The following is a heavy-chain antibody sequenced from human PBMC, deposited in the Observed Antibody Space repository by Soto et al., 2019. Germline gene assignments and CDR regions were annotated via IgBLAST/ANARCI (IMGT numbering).Heavy chain of an antibody. J-gene: IGHJ4*02. Sequence: ASVKVSCKASGYTFTSYGISWVRQAPGQGLEWMGWISAYSGNTNYAQKLQGRVTMTTDTSTSTAYMELRSLRSDDTAVYYCARGRAVRERGSYYFDYWGQGTLVTVSS. CDR3: ARGRAVRERGSYYFDY. V-gene: IGHV1-18*04. CDR2: ISAYSGNT. CDR1: GYTFTSYG. D-gene: IGHD6-19*01.